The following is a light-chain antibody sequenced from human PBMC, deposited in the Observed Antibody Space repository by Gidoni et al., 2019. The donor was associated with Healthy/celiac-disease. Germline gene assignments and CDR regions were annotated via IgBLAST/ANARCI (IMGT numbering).Light chain of an antibody. V-gene: IGLV3-9*01. CDR2: RDS. Sequence: SCELTQPLSVSVARGQTARITCGGNNIGSKNVHWYQQKPGQAPVLVIYRDSNRPSGLPERFSGSNSGNTATLTISRAQAGDEADYYCQVWDSSTVVFGGGPKLTVL. CDR1: NIGSKN. J-gene: IGLJ2*01. CDR3: QVWDSSTVV.